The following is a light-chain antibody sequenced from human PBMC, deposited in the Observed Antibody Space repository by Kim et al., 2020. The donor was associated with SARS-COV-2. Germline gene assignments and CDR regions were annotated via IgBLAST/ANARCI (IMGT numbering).Light chain of an antibody. J-gene: IGKJ4*01. V-gene: IGKV3-20*01. CDR1: QSVSRSY. CDR2: GAS. CDR3: QQYGSSPPLT. Sequence: AGERATLSCRARQSVSRSYLAWYQQKPGQAPRLLIYGASSRATGIPDRFSGSGSGTDFTLTLSRLEPEDFAVYYCQQYGSSPPLTFGGGTKVDIK.